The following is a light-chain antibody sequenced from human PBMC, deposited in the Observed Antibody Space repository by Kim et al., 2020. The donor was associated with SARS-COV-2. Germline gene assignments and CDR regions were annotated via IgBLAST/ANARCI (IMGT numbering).Light chain of an antibody. CDR1: SRDIGNYDY. Sequence: GQSITISCTGTSRDIGNYDYVSWYQQHPGKAPKLMIYDVSHRPSEVSNRFSGSKSGNTASLTISGLHPEDEADYYCSSYTTSTTWVFGGGTQLTVL. V-gene: IGLV2-14*03. CDR3: SSYTTSTTWV. J-gene: IGLJ3*02. CDR2: DVS.